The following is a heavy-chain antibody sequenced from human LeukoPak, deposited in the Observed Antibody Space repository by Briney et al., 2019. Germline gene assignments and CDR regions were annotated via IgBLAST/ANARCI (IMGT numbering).Heavy chain of an antibody. CDR3: AREVVRLNWFDP. CDR2: IYYSGST. CDR1: GGSFSSGGYY. Sequence: SQTLSLTCTVSGGSFSSGGYYWSWIRQHPGKSLEWIGYIYYSGSTYYNPSLKSRVTISVDTSKNQFSLKLSSVTAADTAVYYCAREVVRLNWFDPWGQGTLVTVSS. D-gene: IGHD2-15*01. V-gene: IGHV4-31*03. J-gene: IGHJ5*02.